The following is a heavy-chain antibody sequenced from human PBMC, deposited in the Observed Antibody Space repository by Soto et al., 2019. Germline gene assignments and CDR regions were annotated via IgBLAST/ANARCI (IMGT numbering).Heavy chain of an antibody. CDR1: GFTFSSYG. D-gene: IGHD6-13*01. J-gene: IGHJ4*02. CDR3: ANPDLYSRSWYTGAYFDY. V-gene: IGHV3-30*18. CDR2: ISYDGSNN. Sequence: QVQLVESGGGVVQPGRSLRLSCAASGFTFSSYGMHWVRQAPGKGLEWVAVISYDGSNNYYADSVKGRFTISRDNSKNTLYLQMNSLRAEDTAVYYCANPDLYSRSWYTGAYFDYWGQGTLVTVSS.